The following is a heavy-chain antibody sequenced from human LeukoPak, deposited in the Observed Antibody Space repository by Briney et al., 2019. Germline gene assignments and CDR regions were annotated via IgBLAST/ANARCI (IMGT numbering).Heavy chain of an antibody. Sequence: SETLSLTCAVYGGSFSGYCWSWIRQPPGKGLEWIGEINHSGSTNYNPSLKSRVTISVDTSKNQFSLKLSSVTAADTAVYYCARGYGRSSSWFSFYYYYYGMDVWGQGTTVTVSS. CDR3: ARGYGRSSSWFSFYYYYYGMDV. D-gene: IGHD6-13*01. CDR2: INHSGST. CDR1: GGSFSGYC. V-gene: IGHV4-34*01. J-gene: IGHJ6*02.